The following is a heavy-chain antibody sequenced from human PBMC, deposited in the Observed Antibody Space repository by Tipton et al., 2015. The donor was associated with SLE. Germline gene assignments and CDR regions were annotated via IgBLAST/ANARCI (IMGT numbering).Heavy chain of an antibody. J-gene: IGHJ6*03. Sequence: TLSLTCTVSGGSISSGDYYWSWIRQPPGKGLEWIGEINHSGSTNYNPSLKSRVTISVDTSKNQFSLKLSSVTAADTAVYYCARGMGQWLVTGGYYYYMDVWGKGTTVTVSS. V-gene: IGHV4-30-4*01. CDR1: GGSISSGDYY. D-gene: IGHD6-19*01. CDR3: ARGMGQWLVTGGYYYYMDV. CDR2: INHSGST.